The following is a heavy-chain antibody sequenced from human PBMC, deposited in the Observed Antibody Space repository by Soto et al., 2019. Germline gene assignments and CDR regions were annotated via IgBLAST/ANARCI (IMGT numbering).Heavy chain of an antibody. CDR1: GGSISSGGYY. CDR2: IYYSGST. Sequence: SETLSLTCTVSGGSISSGGYYWSWIRQHPGKGLGWIGYIYYSGSTYYNPSLKSRVTISVDTSKNQFSLKLSSVTAADTAVYYCARAHDVGRITIFGVVTFDYWGQGTLVTV. V-gene: IGHV4-31*03. D-gene: IGHD3-3*01. CDR3: ARAHDVGRITIFGVVTFDY. J-gene: IGHJ4*02.